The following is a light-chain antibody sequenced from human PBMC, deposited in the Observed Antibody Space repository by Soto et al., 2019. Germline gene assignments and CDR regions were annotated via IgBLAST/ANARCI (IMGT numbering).Light chain of an antibody. CDR2: LEGSGNY. V-gene: IGLV4-60*02. CDR1: SGHSSYI. Sequence: QSVLTQSSSASASLGSSVKLTCTLSSGHSSYIIAWHQQQPGKAPRYLMKLEGSGNYNKGSGVPDRFSGSSSGADRCLTISNLQFEDEADYYCETWGSNYRVFGGGTQLTVL. CDR3: ETWGSNYRV. J-gene: IGLJ2*01.